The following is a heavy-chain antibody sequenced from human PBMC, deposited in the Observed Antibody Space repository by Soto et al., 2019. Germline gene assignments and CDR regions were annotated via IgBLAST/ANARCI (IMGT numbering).Heavy chain of an antibody. Sequence: ASVKVSCKASGYTFTGYYMHWVRQAPGQGLEWMGWINPNSGGTNYAQKFQGWVAMTRDTSISTAYMELSRLRSDDTAVYYCARDHYDSSGYIAFDIWGQGTMVTVSS. J-gene: IGHJ3*02. CDR2: INPNSGGT. CDR3: ARDHYDSSGYIAFDI. D-gene: IGHD3-22*01. CDR1: GYTFTGYY. V-gene: IGHV1-2*04.